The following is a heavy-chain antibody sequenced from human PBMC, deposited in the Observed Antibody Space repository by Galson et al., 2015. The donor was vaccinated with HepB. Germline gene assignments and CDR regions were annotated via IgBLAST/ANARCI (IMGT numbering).Heavy chain of an antibody. J-gene: IGHJ4*02. CDR3: AKDQAGRGSAGFDY. Sequence: SLRLSCAASGFTSSSYVMHWVRQAPGKGLEWVAGISYDGSNKYYADSVKGRFTISRDNSKNTLYVEMNSPRAEDTAVYYCAKDQAGRGSAGFDYWGQGTLVTVSS. CDR1: GFTSSSYV. CDR2: ISYDGSNK. D-gene: IGHD2-15*01. V-gene: IGHV3-30*18.